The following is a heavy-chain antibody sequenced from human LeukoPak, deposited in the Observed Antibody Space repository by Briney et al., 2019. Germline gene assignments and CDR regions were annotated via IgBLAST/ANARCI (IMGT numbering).Heavy chain of an antibody. J-gene: IGHJ4*02. CDR3: ARDKTFEVVNFFDS. CDR2: IHASGTT. Sequence: SETLSLTCTVSGGSFSGFYWSWIRQPPGKGLEWIGYIHASGTTNYSPSLKSRVTISGDSSKNHFSLKLTSVTAADTAVYFCARDKTFEVVNFFDSWGQGILVTVSS. D-gene: IGHD3-3*01. V-gene: IGHV4-59*12. CDR1: GGSFSGFY.